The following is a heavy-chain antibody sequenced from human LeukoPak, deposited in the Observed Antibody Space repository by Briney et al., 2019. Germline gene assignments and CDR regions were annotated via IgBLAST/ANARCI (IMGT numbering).Heavy chain of an antibody. CDR1: GFTFSSYW. J-gene: IGHJ4*02. D-gene: IGHD2-8*01. CDR3: ARDLMGYYFDY. CDR2: IKQDGSEK. Sequence: GGSLRLSCAASGFTFSSYWMSWVRQAPAKGLEWVANIKQDGSEKYYLDSVKGRFTISRDNAKNSLYLQMNSLRAEDTAVYYCARDLMGYYFDYWGQGTLVTVSS. V-gene: IGHV3-7*01.